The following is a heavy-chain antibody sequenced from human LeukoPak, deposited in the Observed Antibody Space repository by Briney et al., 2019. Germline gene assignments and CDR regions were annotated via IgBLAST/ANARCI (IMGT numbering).Heavy chain of an antibody. CDR1: GGSISSGDYC. CDR3: ARDSWVAEGPFDY. Sequence: SQTLSPTCTVSGGSISSGDYCWSWIRQPPGKGLEWIGYIYYSGSTYYNPSLKSRVTISVDTSKNQFSLKLSSVTAADTAVYYCARDSWVAEGPFDYWGQGTLVTVSS. J-gene: IGHJ4*02. D-gene: IGHD2-15*01. CDR2: IYYSGST. V-gene: IGHV4-30-4*01.